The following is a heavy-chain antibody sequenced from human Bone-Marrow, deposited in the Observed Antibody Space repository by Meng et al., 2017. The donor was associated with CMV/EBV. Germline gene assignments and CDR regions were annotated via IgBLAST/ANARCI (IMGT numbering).Heavy chain of an antibody. V-gene: IGHV4-39*07. Sequence: SETLSLTCTVSGGSISSTIYYWSWIRQPPGNGLEWVGSIYYSGSTYYNPSPKSRVTISIDTSKNQFSLNLNSVTAADTAVYFCANLRLGYWGQGTLVTVSS. D-gene: IGHD7-27*01. CDR2: IYYSGST. CDR1: GGSISSTIYY. CDR3: ANLRLGY. J-gene: IGHJ4*02.